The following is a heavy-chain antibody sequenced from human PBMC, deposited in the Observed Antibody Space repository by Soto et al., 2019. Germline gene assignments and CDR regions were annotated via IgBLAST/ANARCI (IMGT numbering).Heavy chain of an antibody. D-gene: IGHD4-17*01. CDR1: GFTFSSYG. V-gene: IGHV3-30*18. CDR2: ISYDGSNK. Sequence: GSLRLSCAASGFTFSSYGMHWVRQAPGKGLEWVAVISYDGSNKYYADSVKGRFTISRDNSKNTLYLQMNSLRAEDTAVYYCAKREADYGDTDGMDVWGQGTTVTVSS. J-gene: IGHJ6*02. CDR3: AKREADYGDTDGMDV.